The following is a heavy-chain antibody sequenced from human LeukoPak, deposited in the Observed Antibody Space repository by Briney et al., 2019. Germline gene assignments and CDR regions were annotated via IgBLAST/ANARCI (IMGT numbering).Heavy chain of an antibody. CDR2: ISSSGSTI. CDR3: AKSTLWFGELFDP. V-gene: IGHV3-48*03. D-gene: IGHD3-10*01. J-gene: IGHJ5*02. CDR1: GFTFSSYE. Sequence: GGSLRLSCAASGFTFSSYEMNWVRQAPGKGLEWVSYISSSGSTIYYADSVKGRFTISRDNAKNSLYLQMNSLRAEDTAVYYCAKSTLWFGELFDPWGQGTLVTVSS.